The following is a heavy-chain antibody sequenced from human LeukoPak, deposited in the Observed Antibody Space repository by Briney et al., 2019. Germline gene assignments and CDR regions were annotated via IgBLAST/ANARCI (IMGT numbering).Heavy chain of an antibody. CDR1: GGTFSSYA. CDR3: AEGIVVVPAAIKGAGYYYYMDV. J-gene: IGHJ6*03. V-gene: IGHV1-69*13. Sequence: SVKVSCKASGGTFSSYAISWVRQAPGQGLEWMGGIIPIFGTANYAQKFQGRVTITADESTSTAYMELSSLRSEDTAVYYCAEGIVVVPAAIKGAGYYYYMDVWGKGTTVTVSS. CDR2: IIPIFGTA. D-gene: IGHD2-2*02.